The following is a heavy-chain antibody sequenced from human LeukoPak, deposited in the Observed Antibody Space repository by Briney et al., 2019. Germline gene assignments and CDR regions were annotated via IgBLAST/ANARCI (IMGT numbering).Heavy chain of an antibody. CDR3: ARDALRGYSYGLTIDY. CDR1: GGTFSSYA. CDR2: IIPIFGTA. Sequence: SVKVSCKASGGTFSSYAISWVRQAPGQELEWMGGIIPIFGTANYAQKFQGRVTITADESTSTAYMELSSLRSEDTAVYYCARDALRGYSYGLTIDYWGQGTLVTVSS. V-gene: IGHV1-69*01. D-gene: IGHD5-18*01. J-gene: IGHJ4*02.